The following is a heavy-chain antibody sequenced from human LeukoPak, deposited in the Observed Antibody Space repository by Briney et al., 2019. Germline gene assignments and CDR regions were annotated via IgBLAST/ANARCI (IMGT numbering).Heavy chain of an antibody. J-gene: IGHJ5*02. V-gene: IGHV3-15*01. CDR1: GFTFSNAW. Sequence: GGSLRLSCAASGFTFSNAWMSWVRQAPGKGLEWVGRIKSKTDGGTTDYAAPVKGRFTISRDDSKNTLYLQMNSLKTEDTAVYYCTTDENTMVRGEDWFDPWGQGTLVTVSS. CDR2: IKSKTDGGTT. CDR3: TTDENTMVRGEDWFDP. D-gene: IGHD3-10*01.